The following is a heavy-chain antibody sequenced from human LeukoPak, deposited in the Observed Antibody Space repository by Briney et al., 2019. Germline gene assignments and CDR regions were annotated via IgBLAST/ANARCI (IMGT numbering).Heavy chain of an antibody. CDR1: GFTFSSYA. CDR2: IKQDGSDK. V-gene: IGHV3-7*01. CDR3: ARGGHRQKEF. Sequence: GGSLRLSCAASGFTFSSYAMTWVRQSPGKGLEWVAIIKQDGSDKYYVDSVKGRFTISRDNAKNSLYLQMSSLRAEDTAAYYCARGGHRQKEFWGQGTLVTVSS. D-gene: IGHD3-10*01. J-gene: IGHJ4*02.